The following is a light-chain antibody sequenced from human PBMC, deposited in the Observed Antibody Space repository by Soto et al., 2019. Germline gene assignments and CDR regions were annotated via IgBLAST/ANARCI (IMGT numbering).Light chain of an antibody. Sequence: QSALTQPASVSGSPGQSITISCTGTSSDVGSYNLVSWYQQHPGKAPKLMIYEGSKRPSGVSNRFSGSKSGNTASLTIYGLQAEDEADYYCCSYAGSSTFNWVFGGGTQLTVL. CDR3: CSYAGSSTFNWV. V-gene: IGLV2-23*03. CDR1: SSDVGSYNL. CDR2: EGS. J-gene: IGLJ3*02.